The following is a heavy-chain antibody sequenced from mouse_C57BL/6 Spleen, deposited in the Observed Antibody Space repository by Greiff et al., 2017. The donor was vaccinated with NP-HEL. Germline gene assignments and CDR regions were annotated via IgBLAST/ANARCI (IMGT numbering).Heavy chain of an antibody. J-gene: IGHJ1*03. Sequence: VQLQQPGAELVKPGASVKMSCKASGYTFTSYWITWVKQRPGQGLEWIGDIYPGSGSTNYNEKFKSKATLTVDTSSSTAYMQLSSLTSEDSAVYYCARGYGSSWDWYFDVWGTGTTVTVSS. CDR3: ARGYGSSWDWYFDV. CDR2: IYPGSGST. V-gene: IGHV1-55*01. D-gene: IGHD1-1*01. CDR1: GYTFTSYW.